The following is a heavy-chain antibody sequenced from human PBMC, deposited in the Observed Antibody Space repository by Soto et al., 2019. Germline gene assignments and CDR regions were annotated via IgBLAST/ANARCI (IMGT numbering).Heavy chain of an antibody. J-gene: IGHJ4*02. Sequence: GGSLRLSCAASGFTFRSYGMHWVRQAPGKGLEWVAVISYDGNNKYYADSVKGRFTISRDNSKNTLSLQMNSLRAEDTAVYYCTKERTRHFDYWGQGILVTVS. D-gene: IGHD1-1*01. CDR1: GFTFRSYG. CDR3: TKERTRHFDY. CDR2: ISYDGNNK. V-gene: IGHV3-30*18.